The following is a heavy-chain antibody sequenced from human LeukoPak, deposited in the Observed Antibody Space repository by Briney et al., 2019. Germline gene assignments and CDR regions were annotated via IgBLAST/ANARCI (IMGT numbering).Heavy chain of an antibody. CDR1: GSSLSTSGVG. V-gene: IGHV2-5*02. D-gene: IGHD2-2*02. J-gene: IGHJ3*02. Sequence: ESGPTLVKPTQTLTLTCTFYGSSLSTSGVGVGWIRQPPGKALECLALIFWDDDKRYSPSLKSRLTITKDTSKNQVVLAMTNMDPVDTATYYCAHRTIYDAYDIWGQGTMVTVSS. CDR3: AHRTIYDAYDI. CDR2: IFWDDDK.